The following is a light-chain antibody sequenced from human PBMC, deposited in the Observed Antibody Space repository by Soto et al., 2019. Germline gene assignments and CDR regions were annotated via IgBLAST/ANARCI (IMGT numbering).Light chain of an antibody. CDR1: SGHSSYA. CDR2: LNSDGSH. J-gene: IGLJ3*02. V-gene: IGLV4-69*01. CDR3: QTWGTGIRV. Sequence: QPVLTQSPSASASLGASVNLTCTLSSGHSSYAIAWHQQQPEKGPRYLMKLNSDGSHNKGDGIPDRFSGSSSGAERYLTISSFQSEDEADYYCQTWGTGIRVFGGGTKLTVL.